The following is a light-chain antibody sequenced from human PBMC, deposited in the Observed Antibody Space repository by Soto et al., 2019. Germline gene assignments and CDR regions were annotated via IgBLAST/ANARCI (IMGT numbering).Light chain of an antibody. Sequence: GARVTITCRASQDISKWLAWYQQKPGRAPKILIFAASTLQRGVPSRFSGSGSGTDFTLTISSLQPEDSATYYCQQADSIPLTFGGGTKVDIK. J-gene: IGKJ4*01. CDR3: QQADSIPLT. CDR2: AAS. CDR1: QDISKW. V-gene: IGKV1-12*01.